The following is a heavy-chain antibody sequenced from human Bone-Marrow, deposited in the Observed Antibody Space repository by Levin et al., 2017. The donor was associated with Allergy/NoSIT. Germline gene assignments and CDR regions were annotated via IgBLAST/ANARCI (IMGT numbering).Heavy chain of an antibody. V-gene: IGHV4-59*11. CDR3: GRDMTSNWFYY. J-gene: IGHJ4*02. D-gene: IGHD6-13*01. CDR2: IYYSGST. CDR1: GASISSHY. Sequence: PSETLSLTCTVSGASISSHYWSWIRQPPGKGLEWIGTIYYSGSTNYNPSLESRVTISVDTSKKQFSLKLNSVTAADTAVYYCGRDMTSNWFYYWGQGTLVTVSS.